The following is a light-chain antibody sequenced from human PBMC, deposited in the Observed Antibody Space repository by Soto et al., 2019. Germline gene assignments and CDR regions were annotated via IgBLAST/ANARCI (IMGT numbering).Light chain of an antibody. J-gene: IGKJ1*01. Sequence: DIQMTQSPSTLSASVGDRVTITCRASQSISSWLAWYQQKPGKAPKLLIYKASSLESGVPSRFSGSGSGTEFTLTVSSLQPEDFATYYCQQYNTFWTFGPGTKVDIK. CDR1: QSISSW. V-gene: IGKV1-5*03. CDR3: QQYNTFWT. CDR2: KAS.